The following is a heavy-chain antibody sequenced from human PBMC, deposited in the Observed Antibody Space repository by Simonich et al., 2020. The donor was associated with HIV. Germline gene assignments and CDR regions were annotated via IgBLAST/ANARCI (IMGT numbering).Heavy chain of an antibody. CDR1: GGSFSGYF. V-gene: IGHV4-34*01. J-gene: IGHJ3*02. CDR3: ARIPRLTTLRNAFDI. D-gene: IGHD2-15*01. Sequence: QVQLQQWGAGLLKPSETLSLTCAVYGGSFSGYFWSWIRQPPGRGLEWIAEINHSGSTNYNPSLKRRLTISVDTSKNQFSLKLSSVTAADTAVYYCARIPRLTTLRNAFDIWGQGTMVTVSS. CDR2: INHSGST.